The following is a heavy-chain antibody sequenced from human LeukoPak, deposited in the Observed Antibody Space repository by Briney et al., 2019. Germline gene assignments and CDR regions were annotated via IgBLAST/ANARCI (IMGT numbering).Heavy chain of an antibody. J-gene: IGHJ4*02. Sequence: GGSLRLSCEVSGFTFSSYWMGWVRQAPGKGLEWVANIKHDGRDKFYLDSVKGRFTISRDNAKNSLYLQMDSLRVKDKAVYYCTRDRDGKDYWGQGTLVTVSS. CDR2: IKHDGRDK. CDR3: TRDRDGKDY. D-gene: IGHD5-24*01. CDR1: GFTFSSYW. V-gene: IGHV3-7*01.